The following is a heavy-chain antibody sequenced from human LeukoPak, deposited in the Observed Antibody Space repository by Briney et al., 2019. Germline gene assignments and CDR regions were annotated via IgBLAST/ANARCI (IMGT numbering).Heavy chain of an antibody. CDR2: INPNSGGT. CDR3: ASGERELTFGSFDI. V-gene: IGHV1-2*02. D-gene: IGHD1-26*01. CDR1: GYTFTGYY. J-gene: IGHJ3*02. Sequence: ASVKVSCTASGYTFTGYYMHWVRQDPGQGLEWMGWINPNSGGTNYAQKFRGRVTMTRDTSISTAYMELSRLRSADTAVYYCASGERELTFGSFDIWGQGTMVTVSS.